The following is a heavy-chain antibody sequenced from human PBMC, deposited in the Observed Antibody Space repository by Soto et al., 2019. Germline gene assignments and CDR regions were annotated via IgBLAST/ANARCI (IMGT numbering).Heavy chain of an antibody. J-gene: IGHJ4*02. CDR1: GFTFSSYS. CDR3: ARVGWVDY. D-gene: IGHD6-19*01. V-gene: IGHV3-21*01. CDR2: IITISGYI. Sequence: EVQLVESGGGLVKPGGSLRLSCAASGFTFSSYSMNWVRQAPGKGLEWVSSIITISGYIYYADSVKGRFTIARDNAKNSLYLQMNSLRAEDTALYYCARVGWVDYWGQGTLVTVSS.